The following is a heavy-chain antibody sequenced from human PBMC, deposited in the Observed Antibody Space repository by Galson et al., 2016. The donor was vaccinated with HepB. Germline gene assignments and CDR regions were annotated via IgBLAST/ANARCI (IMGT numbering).Heavy chain of an antibody. Sequence: SLRLSCAASGFRFRNYGMNWVRQAPGQGLEWVSNINDNGGSSYHTDSVKGRFTISRDNSENTLYLQMNSLRAEDTAVYYCAKDRESSGWYGGFDFWGQGVLVTVSS. J-gene: IGHJ4*02. CDR2: INDNGGSS. V-gene: IGHV3-23*01. CDR3: AKDRESSGWYGGFDF. D-gene: IGHD6-19*01. CDR1: GFRFRNYG.